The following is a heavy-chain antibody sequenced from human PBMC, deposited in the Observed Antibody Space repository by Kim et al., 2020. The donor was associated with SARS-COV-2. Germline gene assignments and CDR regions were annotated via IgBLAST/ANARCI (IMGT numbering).Heavy chain of an antibody. CDR1: GLRFSNAW. Sequence: GGSLRLSCAASGLRFSNAWMSWVRQAPGKGLEWIGRIKSKTDGGTIDYIAHVECRFTISRDDSKNTLHLKRNSLKTEDTAVYYCTTGTRPYWGQGTMITVSS. CDR3: TTGTRPY. V-gene: IGHV3-15*01. CDR2: IKSKTDGGTI. D-gene: IGHD3-10*01. J-gene: IGHJ4*02.